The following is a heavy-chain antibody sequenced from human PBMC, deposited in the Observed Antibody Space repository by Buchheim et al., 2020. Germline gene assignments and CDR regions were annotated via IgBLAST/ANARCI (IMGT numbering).Heavy chain of an antibody. Sequence: EVQLVESGGGLVESGGSLRLSCAASGFTFSRYWMHWVRQAPGKGLVWVSRINTDGSSADYADSAKGRFTISRDNAKKTLSLQMNSLRVEDTAVYYCGRDLGGVGAYWGQGT. D-gene: IGHD1-26*01. J-gene: IGHJ4*02. CDR2: INTDGSSA. CDR3: GRDLGGVGAY. V-gene: IGHV3-74*01. CDR1: GFTFSRYW.